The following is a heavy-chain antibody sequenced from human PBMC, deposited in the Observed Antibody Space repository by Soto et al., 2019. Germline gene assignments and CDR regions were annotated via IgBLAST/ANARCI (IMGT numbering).Heavy chain of an antibody. CDR3: VKGYYDSSGYLDFDY. CDR1: GFTFSSYA. Sequence: GESLKISCAASGFTFSSYAMHWVRQAPGKGLEWVAVISYDGSNKYYADSVKGRFTISRDNSKNTLYLQMNSLRAEDTAVYYCVKGYYDSSGYLDFDYWGQGTLVTVSS. J-gene: IGHJ4*02. V-gene: IGHV3-30*04. D-gene: IGHD3-22*01. CDR2: ISYDGSNK.